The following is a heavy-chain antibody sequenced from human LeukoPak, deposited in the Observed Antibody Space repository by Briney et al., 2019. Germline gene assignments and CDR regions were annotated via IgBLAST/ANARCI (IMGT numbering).Heavy chain of an antibody. Sequence: PGGSLRLPCAASGFTFSSYWMHWVRQAPGKGLVWVSRINTDGSSTNYADSVKGRFTISRDNAKDTLYLQMNSLRAEDTAVYYCARVNVPVAHWGQGTLVTVSS. CDR2: INTDGSST. J-gene: IGHJ4*02. D-gene: IGHD6-19*01. V-gene: IGHV3-74*01. CDR3: ARVNVPVAH. CDR1: GFTFSSYW.